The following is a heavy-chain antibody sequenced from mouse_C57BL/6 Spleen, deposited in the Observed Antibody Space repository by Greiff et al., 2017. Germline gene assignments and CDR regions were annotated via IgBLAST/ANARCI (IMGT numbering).Heavy chain of an antibody. D-gene: IGHD1-1*01. CDR1: GYAFSSSW. J-gene: IGHJ2*01. CDR2: IYPGDGDT. Sequence: VQLQESGPELVKPGASVKISCKASGYAFSSSWMNWVKQRPGKGLEWIGRIYPGDGDTNSNGKFKGKATLTADTSSSTAYMQLSSLTSEDSAVYVCAKEGYYYGSSEGFDYWGQGTTLTVSS. V-gene: IGHV1-82*01. CDR3: AKEGYYYGSSEGFDY.